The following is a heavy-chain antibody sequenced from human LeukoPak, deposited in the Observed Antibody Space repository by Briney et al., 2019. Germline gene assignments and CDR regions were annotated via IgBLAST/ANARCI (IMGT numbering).Heavy chain of an antibody. CDR1: GYTFTSYG. J-gene: IGHJ4*02. V-gene: IGHV1-18*01. CDR3: AAVIGIVATPDGSYFDY. Sequence: ASVKVSCKASGYTFTSYGISWVRQAPGQGLEWMGWISAYNGNTNYAQKLQGRVTMTTDTSTSTAYMELRSLRSDDTAVYYCAAVIGIVATPDGSYFDYWGQGTLVTVSS. CDR2: ISAYNGNT. D-gene: IGHD5-12*01.